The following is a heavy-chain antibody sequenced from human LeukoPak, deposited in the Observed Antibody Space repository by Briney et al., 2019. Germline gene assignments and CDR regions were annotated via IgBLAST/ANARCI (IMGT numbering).Heavy chain of an antibody. Sequence: SCKASGYTFTGYYMHWVRQAPGKGLEWVSSISSSSSYIYYADSVKGRFTISRDNAKNSLYLQMNSLRAEDTAVYYCARAPPIDFWSGYYRDDAFDIWGQGTMVTVSS. CDR3: ARAPPIDFWSGYYRDDAFDI. V-gene: IGHV3-21*01. CDR1: GYTFTGYY. CDR2: ISSSSSYI. J-gene: IGHJ3*02. D-gene: IGHD3-3*01.